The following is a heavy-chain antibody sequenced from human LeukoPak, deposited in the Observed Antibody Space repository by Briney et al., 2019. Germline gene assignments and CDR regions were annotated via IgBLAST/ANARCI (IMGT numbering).Heavy chain of an antibody. V-gene: IGHV3-30*04. D-gene: IGHD3-22*01. CDR1: GFSFSEYA. J-gene: IGHJ4*02. CDR2: LSYDGSET. CDR3: SSGYPDY. Sequence: GGSLRLSCAASGFSFSEYAMHWVRQAPGKGLEWVAVLSYDGSETYYKDSVKGRFTISRDNSRNTLYLQMHSLRTEDTAIYYDSSGYPDYWGQGTLVTVSS.